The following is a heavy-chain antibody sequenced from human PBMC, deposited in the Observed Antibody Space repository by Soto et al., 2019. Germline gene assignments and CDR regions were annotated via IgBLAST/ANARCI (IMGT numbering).Heavy chain of an antibody. V-gene: IGHV3-23*01. Sequence: EVQLLESGGDLIQPGGSLRLSCAASGFTFNIYAMTWVRQAPGKGLEWVSAISRYGDFTYYADSVEGRFTISRYNSKKKQSINTNSLKVEDPAVYYCANDCYLDHDSRGYLFDDWGQGTLVTVSS. CDR3: ANDCYLDHDSRGYLFDD. CDR1: GFTFNIYA. CDR2: ISRYGDFT. J-gene: IGHJ4*02. D-gene: IGHD3-22*01.